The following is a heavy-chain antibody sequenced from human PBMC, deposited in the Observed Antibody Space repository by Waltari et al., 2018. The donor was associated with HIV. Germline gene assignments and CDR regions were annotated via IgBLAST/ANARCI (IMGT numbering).Heavy chain of an antibody. J-gene: IGHJ5*02. CDR1: GGTFSGYY. Sequence: QVQLQQWGAGLLKPSENLSLTVAVYGGTFSGYYWTWIRQAPGKGLEWIGEINHSGKTNYNPSLKSRLTLSVDTSKNQVSLRMKSVTGADTAIYYCAREKSRASKWYGIFYYDAWGQGTLVSVPS. V-gene: IGHV4-34*02. CDR3: AREKSRASKWYGIFYYDA. D-gene: IGHD2-15*01. CDR2: INHSGKT.